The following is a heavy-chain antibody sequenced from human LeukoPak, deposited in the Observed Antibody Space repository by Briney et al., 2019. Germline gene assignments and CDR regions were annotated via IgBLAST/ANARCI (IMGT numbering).Heavy chain of an antibody. V-gene: IGHV3-15*01. CDR1: GLPFNDAW. Sequence: GGSLRLPCAASGLPFNDAWMSWVRQAPGKGREWVGRIKNKTEGGTTDYAESVKDRFIIFRDDSKVTFYLQMNSLETEDTAVYYCTTVTVTIQSYYYAYGMDVWGQGTTVTVSS. CDR3: TTVTVTIQSYYYAYGMDV. D-gene: IGHD4-17*01. J-gene: IGHJ6*02. CDR2: IKNKTEGGTT.